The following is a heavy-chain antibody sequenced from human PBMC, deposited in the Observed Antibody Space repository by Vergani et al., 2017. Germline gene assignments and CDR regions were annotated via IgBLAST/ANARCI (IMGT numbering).Heavy chain of an antibody. V-gene: IGHV3-48*01. CDR1: GFTFSSYS. J-gene: IGHJ4*02. CDR2: ISSRSSTI. D-gene: IGHD3-16*02. Sequence: EVQLVESGGGLVQPGGSLRLSCAASGFTFSSYSMNWVRQAPGKGLEWVSYISSRSSTIYYADSVKGRFTISRDNAKNSLYLQMNSLRAEDTAVYYCARVSDYVWGSYRYTYFDYWGQGTLVTVSS. CDR3: ARVSDYVWGSYRYTYFDY.